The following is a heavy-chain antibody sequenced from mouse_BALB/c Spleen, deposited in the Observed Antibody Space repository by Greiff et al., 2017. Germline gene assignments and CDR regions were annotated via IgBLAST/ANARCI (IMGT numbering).Heavy chain of an antibody. CDR3: AREYDYAWFAY. CDR2: IWAGGST. J-gene: IGHJ3*01. CDR1: GFSLTSYG. Sequence: VQRVESGPGLVAPSQSLSITCTVSGFSLTSYGVHWVRQPPGKGLEWLGVIWAGGSTNYNSALMSRLSISKDNSKSQVFLKMNSLQTDDTAMYYCAREYDYAWFAYWGQGTLVTVSA. D-gene: IGHD2-4*01. V-gene: IGHV2-9*02.